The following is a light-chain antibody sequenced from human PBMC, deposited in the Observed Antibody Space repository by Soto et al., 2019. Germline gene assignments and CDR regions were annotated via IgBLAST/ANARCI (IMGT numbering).Light chain of an antibody. CDR3: QQYNIYPWT. CDR2: DAS. CDR1: QSISGW. V-gene: IGKV1-5*01. Sequence: DIQMTQSPSTLSASVGDRVTITCRASQSISGWLAWYQQKPGKPPNLLIYDASSLHNGVPSRFSGSGSETEFTLTINTLQPDDFATYYCQQYNIYPWTFGHGTKVDIK. J-gene: IGKJ1*01.